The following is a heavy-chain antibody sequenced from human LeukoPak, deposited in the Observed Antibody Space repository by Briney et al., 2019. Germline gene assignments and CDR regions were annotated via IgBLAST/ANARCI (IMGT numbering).Heavy chain of an antibody. CDR3: VRVPYCSTTNCYPMDV. CDR2: ISSSSTTI. V-gene: IGHV3-48*04. CDR1: GFTFRSYS. Sequence: GGSLRLSCAASGFTFRSYSKNWVRQAPGKGLEWVSYISSSSTTISYVDSARGRSTISRDNAKNSLYLQMNSLRAEDTAVYYCVRVPYCSTTNCYPMDVWGKGTTVTVSS. D-gene: IGHD2-2*01. J-gene: IGHJ6*03.